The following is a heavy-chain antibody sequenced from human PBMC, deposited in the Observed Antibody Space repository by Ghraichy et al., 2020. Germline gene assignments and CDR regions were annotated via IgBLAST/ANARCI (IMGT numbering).Heavy chain of an antibody. CDR2: IKQDGSEK. CDR1: GFTFSSYW. Sequence: GGSLRLSCAASGFTFSSYWMSWVRQAPGKGLEWVANIKQDGSEKYYVDSVKGRFTISRDNAKNSLYLQMNSLRAEDTAVYYCARELGYCSSTSCYDYYYGMDVWGQGTTVTVSS. CDR3: ARELGYCSSTSCYDYYYGMDV. D-gene: IGHD2-2*01. V-gene: IGHV3-7*03. J-gene: IGHJ6*02.